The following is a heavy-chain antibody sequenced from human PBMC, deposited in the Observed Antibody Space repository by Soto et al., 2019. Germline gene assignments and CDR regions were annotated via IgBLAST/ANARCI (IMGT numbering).Heavy chain of an antibody. CDR2: IYYSGST. CDR3: ARSVAYGSGSYYIGPRYFDY. Sequence: SETLSLTCTVSGGSISSYYWSWIRQPPGKGLEWIGYIYYSGSTNYNPSLKSRVTISVDTSKNQFSLKLSSVTAADTAVYYCARSVAYGSGSYYIGPRYFDYWGQGTLVTVSS. D-gene: IGHD3-10*01. V-gene: IGHV4-59*08. CDR1: GGSISSYY. J-gene: IGHJ4*02.